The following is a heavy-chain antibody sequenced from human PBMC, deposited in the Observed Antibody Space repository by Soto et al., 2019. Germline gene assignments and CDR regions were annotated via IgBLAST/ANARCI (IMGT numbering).Heavy chain of an antibody. D-gene: IGHD6-13*01. CDR1: GYSISSGYY. J-gene: IGHJ4*02. Sequence: SETLSLTCTVSGYSISSGYYWGWIRQPPGKGLEWIGSIYHSGSTYYNPSLKSRVTISVDTSKNQFSLKLSPVTAADTAVYYCASIAAAGTPFDYWGQGTLVTVSS. V-gene: IGHV4-38-2*02. CDR2: IYHSGST. CDR3: ASIAAAGTPFDY.